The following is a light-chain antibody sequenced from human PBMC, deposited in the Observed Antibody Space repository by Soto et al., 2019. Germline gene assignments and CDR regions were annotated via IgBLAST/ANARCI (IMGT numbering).Light chain of an antibody. CDR1: GSDVGGYNY. V-gene: IGLV2-14*01. J-gene: IGLJ2*01. Sequence: QSALTQPASVSGSPGQSITISCTGTGSDVGGYNYVSWYQHHPGKAPKLMIFEVSHRPSGVSNRFSGYKSGNTASLTISGLQAEDEADYYCSSYTSSSTLLFGGGTKLTVL. CDR3: SSYTSSSTLL. CDR2: EVS.